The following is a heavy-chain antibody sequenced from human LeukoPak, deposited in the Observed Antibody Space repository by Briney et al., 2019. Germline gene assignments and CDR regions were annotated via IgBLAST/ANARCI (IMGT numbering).Heavy chain of an antibody. Sequence: GGSLRLSCAASGFTFSSYAMSWVRQAPGKGLERVSVISGSGGSTYYADSVKGRFTISRDNSKNTLYLQMNSLRAEDTAVYYCARKKGASYLPHLDYWGQGTLVTVSS. CDR3: ARKKGASYLPHLDY. J-gene: IGHJ4*02. CDR2: ISGSGGST. CDR1: GFTFSSYA. V-gene: IGHV3-23*01. D-gene: IGHD5-18*01.